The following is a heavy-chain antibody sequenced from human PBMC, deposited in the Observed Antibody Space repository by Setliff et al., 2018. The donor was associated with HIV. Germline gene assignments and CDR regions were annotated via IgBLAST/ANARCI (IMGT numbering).Heavy chain of an antibody. V-gene: IGHV3-11*04. CDR1: GFTFTDYY. Sequence: GGSLRLSCAASGFTFTDYYMTWIRQAPGKGLEWVSYISSSSRTIYYADSVKGRFTVSRDNAKNSLYLEMNSLRAEDMAVYYCARSRITMVRGVISSYSMDVWGKGTTVTVSS. J-gene: IGHJ6*03. CDR2: ISSSSRTI. CDR3: ARSRITMVRGVISSYSMDV. D-gene: IGHD3-10*01.